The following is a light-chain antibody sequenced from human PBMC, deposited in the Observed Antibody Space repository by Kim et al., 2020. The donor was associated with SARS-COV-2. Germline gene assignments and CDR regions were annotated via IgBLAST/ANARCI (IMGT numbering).Light chain of an antibody. V-gene: IGLV3-1*01. CDR1: KLGDKY. CDR3: QAWDSSTAV. Sequence: VYPGQTASITCSGDKLGDKYACWYQQKPGQSPVLVIYQDSKRHSGIPERFSGSNSGNTATLTISGTQAMDEADYYCQAWDSSTAVFGGGTQLTVL. J-gene: IGLJ3*02. CDR2: QDS.